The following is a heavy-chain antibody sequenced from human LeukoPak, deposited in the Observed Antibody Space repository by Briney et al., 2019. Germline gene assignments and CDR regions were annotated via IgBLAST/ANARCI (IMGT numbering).Heavy chain of an antibody. CDR3: ARDRDGSGLFDY. Sequence: PETLSLTCTVSGGSISSYYWSWIWQPPGKGLEWIGYIYYSGSTNYNPSLKSRVTISVDTSKNQFSLKLSSVTAADTAVYYCARDRDGSGLFDYWGQGTLVTVSS. D-gene: IGHD3-10*01. CDR1: GGSISSYY. J-gene: IGHJ4*02. CDR2: IYYSGST. V-gene: IGHV4-59*01.